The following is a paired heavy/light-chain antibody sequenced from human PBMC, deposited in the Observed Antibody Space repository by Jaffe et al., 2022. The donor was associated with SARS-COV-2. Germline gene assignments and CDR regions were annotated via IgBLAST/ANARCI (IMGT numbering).Light chain of an antibody. CDR1: QSVLYSSANKNG. V-gene: IGKV4-1*01. Sequence: DIVMTQSPDSLAVSLGERATINCKSSQSVLYSSANKNGLAWYQQKPGQPPRLLIYWAYTRESGVPDRFSGSGSGTDFTLTISSLQAEDVAVYYCQQYYDTPYTFGRGTKLEIK. CDR3: QQYYDTPYT. CDR2: WAY. J-gene: IGKJ2*01.
Heavy chain of an antibody. CDR3: ARAIQRRSDLFDA. CDR1: GGSVSGYY. Sequence: QVQLQESGPGLVKPSETLSLTCTVSGGSVSGYYWSWIRQPPGKGLEWIGYIYYSGSTNYNPSLKSRVTISVDTSKNQFSLRLSSVAAADAAVYYCARAIQRRSDLFDAWGQGTLVTVSS. V-gene: IGHV4-59*02. CDR2: IYYSGST. D-gene: IGHD2-21*01. J-gene: IGHJ4*02.